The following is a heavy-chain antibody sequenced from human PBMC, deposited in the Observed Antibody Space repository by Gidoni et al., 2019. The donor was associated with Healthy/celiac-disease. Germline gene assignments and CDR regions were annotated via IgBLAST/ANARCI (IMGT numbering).Heavy chain of an antibody. V-gene: IGHV3-23*01. D-gene: IGHD6-13*01. CDR2: ISGSGRST. J-gene: IGHJ4*02. CDR3: AKDSGSMYSSSWLDY. Sequence: EVQLLESGGGLVQPGGSLRLSCAASGFTFSSYAMSWVRQAPGKGLEWVSAISGSGRSTYYADSVKGRFTISRDNSKNTLYLQMNSLRAEDTAVYYCAKDSGSMYSSSWLDYWGQGTLVTVSS. CDR1: GFTFSSYA.